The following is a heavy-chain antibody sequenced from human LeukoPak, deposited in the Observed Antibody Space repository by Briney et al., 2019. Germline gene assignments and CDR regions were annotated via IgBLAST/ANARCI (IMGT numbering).Heavy chain of an antibody. Sequence: PGGSLRLSCAVSGFNFGNYVINWVRQAPGKGLEWVSAISGSGGSTYYADSVKGRFTISRDNSKNTLYLQMNSLRAEDTAVYYCAKDLYAYYDSSGYSAHAFDIWGQGTMVTVSS. V-gene: IGHV3-23*01. CDR3: AKDLYAYYDSSGYSAHAFDI. CDR1: GFNFGNYV. D-gene: IGHD3-22*01. J-gene: IGHJ3*02. CDR2: ISGSGGST.